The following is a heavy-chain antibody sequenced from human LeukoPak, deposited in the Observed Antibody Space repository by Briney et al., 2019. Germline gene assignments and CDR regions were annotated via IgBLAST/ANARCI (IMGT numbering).Heavy chain of an antibody. CDR2: IKSKTDGGTT. Sequence: PGGSLRLSCAASGFTFSNAWMSWVRQAPGKGLELVGRIKSKTDGGTTDYAAPVKGRFTISRDDSKNTLYLQMNSLKTEDTAVYYCTTDRYCSSTSCSYFDYWGQGTLVTVSS. V-gene: IGHV3-15*01. J-gene: IGHJ4*02. D-gene: IGHD2-2*01. CDR1: GFTFSNAW. CDR3: TTDRYCSSTSCSYFDY.